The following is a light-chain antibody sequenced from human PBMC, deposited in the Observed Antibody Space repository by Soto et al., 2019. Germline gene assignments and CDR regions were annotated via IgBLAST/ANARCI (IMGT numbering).Light chain of an antibody. V-gene: IGLV2-11*01. J-gene: IGLJ1*01. CDR3: CAYAGSYASDYV. Sequence: QSALTQPPSVSGSPGQSVTISCTGTSSDVGAYDYVSWYQQHPGKAPKLMIYDVTKRPSGVPDRFSGYKSGNTASLTISGFQAEDAADYYCCAYAGSYASDYVFGAGTKVTVL. CDR1: SSDVGAYDY. CDR2: DVT.